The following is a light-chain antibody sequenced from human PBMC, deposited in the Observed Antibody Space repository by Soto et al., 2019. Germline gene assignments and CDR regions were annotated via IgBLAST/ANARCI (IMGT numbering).Light chain of an antibody. CDR1: QNIRSN. Sequence: EIVMTQSPGTLSVSPGERASLSCRASQNIRSNLAWYQQKPGQAPRLLIYETSIRAPGIPARFSGSGSGTEFTLTISSLQSEDFAVYHCRQYNNWPPFTFGPGTKVDIK. CDR3: RQYNNWPPFT. J-gene: IGKJ3*01. V-gene: IGKV3-15*01. CDR2: ETS.